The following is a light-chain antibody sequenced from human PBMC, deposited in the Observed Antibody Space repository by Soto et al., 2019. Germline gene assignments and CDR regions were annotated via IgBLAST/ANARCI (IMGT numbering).Light chain of an antibody. CDR2: GSS. CDR3: QQYKNWRT. J-gene: IGKJ1*01. CDR1: QTVGTS. Sequence: EIVMTQSPVTLSVSPGESVTIFCRANQTVGTSLAWSPQKPGQAPRLLSYGSSSRATGIPARFSDSGSGTEFTLTIISFQSEDFVTYYFQQYKNWRTFGQGTSLEIK. V-gene: IGKV3D-15*01.